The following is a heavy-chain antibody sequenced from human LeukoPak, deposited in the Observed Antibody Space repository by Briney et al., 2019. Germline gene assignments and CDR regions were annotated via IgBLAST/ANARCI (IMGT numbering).Heavy chain of an antibody. CDR2: ISFDGSNK. CDR1: GFTFSSYG. J-gene: IGHJ4*02. D-gene: IGHD1-26*01. CDR3: AKTTRSYWGADY. Sequence: GGSLRLSCAASGFTFSSYGMHWVRQAPGKGLEWVSSISFDGSNKYFGDSVKGRFTISRDNSKNTLYLQMNSLSAEDTAVYYCAKTTRSYWGADYWGQGTLVTVSS. V-gene: IGHV3-30*18.